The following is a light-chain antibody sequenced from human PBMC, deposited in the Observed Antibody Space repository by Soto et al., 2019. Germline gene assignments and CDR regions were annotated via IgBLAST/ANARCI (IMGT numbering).Light chain of an antibody. Sequence: QSVLTQPPSVSGAPGQRVTISCTGSSSNIGAGYDVHWYQQLPGTAPKLLIYGNSNRPSGVPDRFSGSKSGTSASLAITGLQAEDGADYSCQSYDSSLSALFGGGTKLTVL. V-gene: IGLV1-40*01. CDR3: QSYDSSLSAL. J-gene: IGLJ3*02. CDR2: GNS. CDR1: SSNIGAGYD.